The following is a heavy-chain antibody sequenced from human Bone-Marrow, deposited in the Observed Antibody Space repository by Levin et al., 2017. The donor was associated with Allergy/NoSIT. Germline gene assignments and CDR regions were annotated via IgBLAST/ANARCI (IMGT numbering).Heavy chain of an antibody. CDR2: IKEDGSEK. V-gene: IGHV3-7*01. D-gene: IGHD5-24*01. CDR3: ARDQFRRATIGARWIDP. Sequence: GGSLRLSCAASGFTFSDSWMSWVRQAPGKGLEWVANIKEDGSEKYYVDSVKGRFTISRDNAKNSLFVQMNSLRVEDTAVYYCARDQFRRATIGARWIDPWGQGTLVTVSS. CDR1: GFTFSDSW. J-gene: IGHJ5*02.